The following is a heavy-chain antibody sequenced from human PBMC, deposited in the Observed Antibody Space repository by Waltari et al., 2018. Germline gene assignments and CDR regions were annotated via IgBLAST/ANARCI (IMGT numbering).Heavy chain of an antibody. J-gene: IGHJ6*02. CDR1: GGTFSSYA. CDR2: CSPNLGKG. D-gene: IGHD6-13*01. V-gene: IGHV1-69*15. Sequence: QVQLVQSGAEVKKPGSSVKVSCKASGGTFSSYAISWVRQAPGQGLEWMGRCSPNLGKGDYEQKFQGRVTITADESTSTAYIELSSLRSEGTAVYYCDRAGAGTDYYYYYGMDGWGQGTTVTVSS. CDR3: DRAGAGTDYYYYYGMDG.